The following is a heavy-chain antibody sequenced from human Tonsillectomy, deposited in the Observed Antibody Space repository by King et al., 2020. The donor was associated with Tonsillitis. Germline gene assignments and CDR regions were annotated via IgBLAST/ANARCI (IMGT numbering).Heavy chain of an antibody. Sequence: EVQLVESGGGLVQPGGSLRLSCAASAFTFSNYWMGWVRQAPGKGLEWVASIKQDGREKYYVDSVQARFTISRDNPDNSLSLQMNSLRAEDTAVYYCARVLLWFGEPNYFDYWGQGTLVTVSS. CDR1: AFTFSNYW. D-gene: IGHD3-10*01. CDR3: ARVLLWFGEPNYFDY. V-gene: IGHV3-7*01. J-gene: IGHJ4*02. CDR2: IKQDGREK.